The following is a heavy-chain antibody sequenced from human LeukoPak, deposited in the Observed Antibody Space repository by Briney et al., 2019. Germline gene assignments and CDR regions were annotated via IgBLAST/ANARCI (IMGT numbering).Heavy chain of an antibody. Sequence: ASVKVSCKASGYTLTSYAMNWVRQAPGQGLEWMGWINTNTGDPTYAQGFTGRFVFSLDTSVSTAYLQISSLKAEDTAVYYCARKGPNYYDSSGTIDYWGQGTLVTVSS. V-gene: IGHV7-4-1*02. D-gene: IGHD3-22*01. CDR2: INTNTGDP. CDR3: ARKGPNYYDSSGTIDY. CDR1: GYTLTSYA. J-gene: IGHJ4*02.